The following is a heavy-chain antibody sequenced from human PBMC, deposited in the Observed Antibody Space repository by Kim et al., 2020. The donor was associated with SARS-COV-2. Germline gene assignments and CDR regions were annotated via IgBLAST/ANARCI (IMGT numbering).Heavy chain of an antibody. CDR2: IIPIFGTA. V-gene: IGHV1-69*13. J-gene: IGHJ6*02. D-gene: IGHD6-19*01. CDR1: GGTFSNYA. CDR3: ARTGYSSGRRDQKKYYYYGRDV. Sequence: SVKVSCKASGGTFSNYAISWVRQAPGQGLEWMGGIIPIFGTANYAQKFQGRVTITADESTSTAYMELSSLRSEDTAVYYCARTGYSSGRRDQKKYYYYGRDVGAQRTTVTVSS.